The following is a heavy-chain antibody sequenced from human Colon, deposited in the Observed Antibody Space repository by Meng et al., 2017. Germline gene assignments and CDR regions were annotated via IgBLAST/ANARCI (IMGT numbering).Heavy chain of an antibody. Sequence: QVQLQESGPGLVKPSGTLSLTCAVSGGSISSSNWWSWVRQPPGKGLEWIGEIYHSGSTNYKPSLQSRVTISVDTSKNQFSLRLSSVTAADTAVYYCARHPQFGTTMIEYWGQGTLVTVSS. CDR2: IYHSGST. V-gene: IGHV4-4*02. CDR3: ARHPQFGTTMIEY. D-gene: IGHD1-7*01. CDR1: GGSISSSNW. J-gene: IGHJ4*02.